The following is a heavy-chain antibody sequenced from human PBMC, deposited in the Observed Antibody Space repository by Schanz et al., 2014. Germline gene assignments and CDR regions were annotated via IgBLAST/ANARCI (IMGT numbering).Heavy chain of an antibody. CDR1: GYTFTSYG. CDR2: ISADNGNT. J-gene: IGHJ4*02. CDR3: ARGWGYDALTGYVF. Sequence: QVQLVQSGAEAKKPGASVKVSCKASGYTFTSYGISWVRQAPGQGLEWMGWISADNGNTNYAPKVQDRVTMTTDTSTSTAYMELRSLRSDDTAVYYCARGWGYDALTGYVFWGQGTLVTVSS. D-gene: IGHD3-9*01. V-gene: IGHV1-18*01.